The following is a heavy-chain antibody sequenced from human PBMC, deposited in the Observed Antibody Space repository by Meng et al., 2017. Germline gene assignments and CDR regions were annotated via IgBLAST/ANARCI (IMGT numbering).Heavy chain of an antibody. V-gene: IGHV3-74*01. CDR1: GFTFSSYW. CDR3: ARWGPSTYYYDSSGYYGPYYFDY. J-gene: IGHJ4*02. CDR2: INSDGSST. D-gene: IGHD3-22*01. Sequence: GSLRLSCAASGFTFSSYWMHWVRQAPGKGLVWVSRINSDGSSTSYADSVKGRFTISRDNAKNTLYLQMNSLRAEDTAVYYCARWGPSTYYYDSSGYYGPYYFDYWGQGTLVTVSS.